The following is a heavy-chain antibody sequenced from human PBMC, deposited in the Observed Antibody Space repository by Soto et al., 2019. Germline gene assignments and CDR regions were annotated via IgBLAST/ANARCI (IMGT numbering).Heavy chain of an antibody. D-gene: IGHD1-26*01. Sequence: QVQLQESGPGLVKPSQTLSLTCTVSGGSISSGCYYWSWIRQHPGKGLEWIGYIYYSGSTYSNPSLKSRVTISVDTSKNQFSLKLSSVPAADTAVYYCAREGGIVGATAADYWGQGTLVTVSS. CDR3: AREGGIVGATAADY. V-gene: IGHV4-31*03. CDR2: IYYSGST. J-gene: IGHJ4*02. CDR1: GGSISSGCYY.